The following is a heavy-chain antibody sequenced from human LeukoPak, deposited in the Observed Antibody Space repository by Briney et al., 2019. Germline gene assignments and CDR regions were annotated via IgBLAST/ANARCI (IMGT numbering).Heavy chain of an antibody. J-gene: IGHJ6*03. CDR2: IYTSGST. D-gene: IGHD3-10*01. Sequence: SETLSLTCTVSGGSISSGSYYWSWIRQPAGKGLEWIGRIYTSGSTNYNPSLKSRVTISVDTSKNQFSLKLSSVTAADTAVYYCARAGSGSYYTYYYYYYMDVWGKGTTVTVSS. CDR1: GGSISSGSYY. CDR3: ARAGSGSYYTYYYYYYMDV. V-gene: IGHV4-61*02.